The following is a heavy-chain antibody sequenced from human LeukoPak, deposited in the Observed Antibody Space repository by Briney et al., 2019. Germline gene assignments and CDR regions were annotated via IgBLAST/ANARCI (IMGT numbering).Heavy chain of an antibody. CDR1: GGSFSGYY. Sequence: SETLSLTCAVYGGSFSGYYWSWIRQPPGKGLEWIGEINHSGSTNYNPSLKSRVTTSVDTSKNQFSLKLSSVTAADTAVYYCARAQHNSHTAMNLFYYYYYMDVWGKGTTVTVSS. V-gene: IGHV4-34*01. J-gene: IGHJ6*03. CDR3: ARAQHNSHTAMNLFYYYYYMDV. D-gene: IGHD5-18*01. CDR2: INHSGST.